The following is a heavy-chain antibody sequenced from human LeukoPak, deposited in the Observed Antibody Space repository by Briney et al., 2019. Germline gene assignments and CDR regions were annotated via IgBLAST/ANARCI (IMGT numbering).Heavy chain of an antibody. V-gene: IGHV4-34*01. CDR3: ARNYGGFYWYFDL. D-gene: IGHD4-23*01. CDR1: GGSFSGYY. Sequence: PSETLSLTCAVYGGSFSGYYWSWIRQPPGKGLEWIGEINHSGSTNYNPSLKSRVTISVDTSKNQFSLKLSSVTAADTAVYYCARNYGGFYWYFDLWGRGTLVTVSS. J-gene: IGHJ2*01. CDR2: INHSGST.